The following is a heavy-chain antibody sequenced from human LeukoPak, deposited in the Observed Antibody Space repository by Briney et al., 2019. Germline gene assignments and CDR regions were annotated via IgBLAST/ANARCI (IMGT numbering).Heavy chain of an antibody. V-gene: IGHV4-4*07. D-gene: IGHD4-23*01. CDR3: ARDGKSYGPTAEFDY. CDR1: GGSISSYY. J-gene: IGHJ4*02. Sequence: PSETLSLTCTVSGGSISSYYWSWIRQPAGKGLEWIGRIYTSGSTNYNPSLKSRVTMSVDTSKNQFSLKLSSVTAADTAVYYCARDGKSYGPTAEFDYWGQGTLVNVSS. CDR2: IYTSGST.